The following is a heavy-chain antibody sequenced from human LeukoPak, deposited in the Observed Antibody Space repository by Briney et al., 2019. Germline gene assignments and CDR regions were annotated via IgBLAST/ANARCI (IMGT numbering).Heavy chain of an antibody. J-gene: IGHJ4*02. V-gene: IGHV1-8*03. CDR2: MNPNSGNT. CDR1: GYTFTSYD. D-gene: IGHD6-13*01. CDR3: AGNIQQLGGIDY. Sequence: ASVKVSCKASGYTFTSYDINWVRQATGQGLEWMGWMNPNSGNTGYAQKFQGRVTITRNTSISTAYMELSSLRSEDTAVYYCAGNIQQLGGIDYWGQGTLVTVSS.